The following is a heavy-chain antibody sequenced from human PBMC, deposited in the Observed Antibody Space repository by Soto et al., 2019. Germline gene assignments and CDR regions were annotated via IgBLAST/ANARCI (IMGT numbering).Heavy chain of an antibody. D-gene: IGHD4-17*01. V-gene: IGHV4-31*03. CDR3: ASYMTTVTTTTRPIEAFDY. CDR2: IYYSGST. Sequence: PSETLSLTCTVSGGSISSGGYYWSWIRQHPGKGLEWIGYIYYSGSTYYNPSLKSRVTISVDTSKNQFSLKLSSVTAADTAVYYCASYMTTVTTTTRPIEAFDYWGQGTLVTVSS. J-gene: IGHJ4*02. CDR1: GGSISSGGYY.